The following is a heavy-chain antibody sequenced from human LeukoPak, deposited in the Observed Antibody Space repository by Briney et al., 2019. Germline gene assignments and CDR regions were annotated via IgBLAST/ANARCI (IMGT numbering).Heavy chain of an antibody. CDR1: GFTFSSYW. J-gene: IGHJ4*02. Sequence: GGSLRLSCAASGFTFSSYWMSWVRQAPGEGLEWVAKINQDGTEKAYADSVRGRFTISRDNAKNSLFLQMNSLRAEDTAVYYCARPLGKGQDYWGQGTLVTVSS. CDR2: INQDGTEK. CDR3: ARPLGKGQDY. V-gene: IGHV3-7*03. D-gene: IGHD7-27*01.